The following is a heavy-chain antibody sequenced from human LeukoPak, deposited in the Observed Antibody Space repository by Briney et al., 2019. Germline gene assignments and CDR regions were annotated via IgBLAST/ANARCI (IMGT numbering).Heavy chain of an antibody. V-gene: IGHV1-24*01. Sequence: ASVKVSCKVSGYTLTELSMHWVRQAPGKGLEWMGGFDPEDGETIYAQKFQGRVTMTEDTSTDTAYMELSRLRSDDTAVYYCARVPPAAHNWFDPWGQGTLVTVSS. CDR2: FDPEDGET. CDR1: GYTLTELS. D-gene: IGHD2-2*01. CDR3: ARVPPAAHNWFDP. J-gene: IGHJ5*02.